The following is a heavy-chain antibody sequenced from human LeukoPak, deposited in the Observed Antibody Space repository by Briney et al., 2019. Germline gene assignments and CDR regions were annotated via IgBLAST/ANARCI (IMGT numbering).Heavy chain of an antibody. CDR3: ARVSSISSSGWYSLGGRGGNRFDP. CDR2: INPNSGGT. Sequence: ASVKVSCKASGYTFTGYYMHWVRQAPGQGLEWMGWINPNSGGTNYAQKFQGRVTMTRDTSISTAYMELSRLRSDDTAVYYCARVSSISSSGWYSLGGRGGNRFDPWGQGTLVTVSS. V-gene: IGHV1-2*02. D-gene: IGHD6-19*01. J-gene: IGHJ5*02. CDR1: GYTFTGYY.